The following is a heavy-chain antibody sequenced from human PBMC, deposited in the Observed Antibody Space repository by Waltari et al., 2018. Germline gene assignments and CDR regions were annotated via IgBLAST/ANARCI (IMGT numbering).Heavy chain of an antibody. J-gene: IGHJ4*02. Sequence: QLQLQQSGPGLVKPSGTLSLTCVASGDPMGGNSWWSWVRQSPDKGLEWIGQVHRSGRTNYNPSFASRAIVSLDTSMNQFSLRILSATAADTAVYYCARDLGRGLFLDSWGQGTLVTVSP. CDR2: VHRSGRT. V-gene: IGHV4-4*02. CDR3: ARDLGRGLFLDS. D-gene: IGHD2-15*01. CDR1: GDPMGGNSW.